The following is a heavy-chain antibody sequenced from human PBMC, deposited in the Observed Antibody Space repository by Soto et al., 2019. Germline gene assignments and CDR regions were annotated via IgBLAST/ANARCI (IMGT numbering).Heavy chain of an antibody. CDR2: IYYSGST. Sequence: PSETLSLTCTVSGGSISSYYWSWIRQPPGKGLEWIGYIYYSGSTNYNPSLKSRVTISVDTSKNQFSLKLSSVTAADTAVYYCARDNWGSHYFYYGRDVWGQGTAVTVSS. D-gene: IGHD3-16*01. J-gene: IGHJ6*02. CDR1: GGSISSYY. V-gene: IGHV4-59*01. CDR3: ARDNWGSHYFYYGRDV.